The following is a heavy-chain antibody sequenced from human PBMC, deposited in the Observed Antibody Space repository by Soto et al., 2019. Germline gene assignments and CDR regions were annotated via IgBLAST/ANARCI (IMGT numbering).Heavy chain of an antibody. J-gene: IGHJ5*02. CDR1: GFIVSNNY. CDR3: VRDRGGSYWLDP. V-gene: IGHV3-53*01. CDR2: LYSGGTT. D-gene: IGHD2-15*01. Sequence: GGSLRLSCAASGFIVSNNYMSWVRQAPGKGLEWVSILYSGGTTYYADSVKGRFTFSRDNSENTVFLQMNNLRVEDTAVYYCVRDRGGSYWLDPCGPGTMVTFYS.